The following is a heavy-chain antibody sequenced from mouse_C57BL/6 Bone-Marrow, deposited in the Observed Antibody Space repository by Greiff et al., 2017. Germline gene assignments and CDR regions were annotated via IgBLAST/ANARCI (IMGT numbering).Heavy chain of an antibody. Sequence: VQLQQSGPELVKPGASVKISCKASGYAFSSSWMNWVKQRPGKGLEWIGRIYPGDGDTNYNGKFKGKATLTADKSSSTAYMQLSSLTSEDSAVYFCATLITPYWGQGTTLTVSS. CDR2: IYPGDGDT. V-gene: IGHV1-82*01. CDR3: ATLITPY. D-gene: IGHD1-1*01. J-gene: IGHJ2*01. CDR1: GYAFSSSW.